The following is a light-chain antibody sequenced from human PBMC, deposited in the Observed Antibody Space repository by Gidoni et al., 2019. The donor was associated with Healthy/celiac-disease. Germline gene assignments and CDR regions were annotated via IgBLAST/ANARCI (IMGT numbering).Light chain of an antibody. CDR2: DAS. CDR1: QSISSW. J-gene: IGKJ1*01. CDR3: QQYNSYSL. Sequence: IQMTQSPSTLSASVGDRVTITCRASQSISSWLAWYQQKPGKAPKLLIYDASSLESGVPSRFSGSGSGTEFTLTISSLQPDDFATYYCQQYNSYSLFGQGTKVEIK. V-gene: IGKV1-5*01.